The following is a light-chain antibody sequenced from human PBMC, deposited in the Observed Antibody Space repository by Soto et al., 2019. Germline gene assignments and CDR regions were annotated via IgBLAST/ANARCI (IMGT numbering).Light chain of an antibody. CDR2: EVS. V-gene: IGLV2-8*01. J-gene: IGLJ3*02. Sequence: QSALTQPPSACGTTGQSVTISCTGTSSDIGGYNYVSWYQQHPGKAPKLIIYEVSKRPSGVPDRFSGSKSGNTASLTVSGLQAEDEADYYCTSYAGSNNLVFAGGTQLTVL. CDR1: SSDIGGYNY. CDR3: TSYAGSNNLV.